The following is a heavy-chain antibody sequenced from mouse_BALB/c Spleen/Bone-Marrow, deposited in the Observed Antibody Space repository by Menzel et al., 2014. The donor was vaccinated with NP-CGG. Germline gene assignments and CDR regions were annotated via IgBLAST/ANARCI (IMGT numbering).Heavy chain of an antibody. Sequence: VQVVESGAELVRPGASVKLSCKASGYTFTSYWMNWVKQRPGQGLEWIGMIDPSDSETHYNQMFKDKATLTVDKSSSTAYMQLSSLTCEDAAVYDCARKKSKLSFWFAYWGQGTLVTVSA. CDR1: GYTFTSYW. J-gene: IGHJ3*01. CDR3: ARKKSKLSFWFAY. V-gene: IGHV1-61*01. D-gene: IGHD1-3*01. CDR2: IDPSDSET.